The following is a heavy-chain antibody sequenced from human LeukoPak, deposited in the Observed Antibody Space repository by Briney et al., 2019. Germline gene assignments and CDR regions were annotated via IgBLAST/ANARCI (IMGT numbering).Heavy chain of an antibody. D-gene: IGHD1-20*01. V-gene: IGHV3-23*01. CDR1: GFTFSSFA. J-gene: IGHJ4*02. CDR2: ISGSGGST. CDR3: AKSRNNWEDSHFDY. Sequence: GGSLRLSCAASGFTFSSFAMSWVRQAPGKGLEWVSAISGSGGSTYYADSVKGRFTISRDNSKNTLYLQMNSLRAEDTAVYYCAKSRNNWEDSHFDYWGQGTLVTVSS.